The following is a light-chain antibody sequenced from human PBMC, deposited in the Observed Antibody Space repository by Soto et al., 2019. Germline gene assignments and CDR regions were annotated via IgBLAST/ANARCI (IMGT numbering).Light chain of an antibody. CDR3: QQSFAAPST. CDR2: DAS. Sequence: IPMTQTPSSLSASVGDRVTITCRAAEDITIYLNWYQQKLGQAPNLLIYDASNLQTRVPSRFKGSGSGTDFIFTIPSLQPEDVATYYCQQSFAAPSTFGGGTKVDIK. J-gene: IGKJ4*01. CDR1: EDITIY. V-gene: IGKV1-33*01.